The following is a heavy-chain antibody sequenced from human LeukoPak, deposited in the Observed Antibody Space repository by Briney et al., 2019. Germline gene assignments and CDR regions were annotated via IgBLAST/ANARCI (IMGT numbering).Heavy chain of an antibody. V-gene: IGHV4-59*01. CDR1: GGSISSYY. J-gene: IGHJ4*02. Sequence: NSGETLSLTCTVSGGSISSYYRSWIRQPPGKGLEWIGYIYYSGSTNYNPSLKSRVTISVATSKNQFSLKLSSVTAADTAVYYCARSITGRNGYFDYWGQGTLVTVSS. CDR2: IYYSGST. CDR3: ARSITGRNGYFDY. D-gene: IGHD1-20*01.